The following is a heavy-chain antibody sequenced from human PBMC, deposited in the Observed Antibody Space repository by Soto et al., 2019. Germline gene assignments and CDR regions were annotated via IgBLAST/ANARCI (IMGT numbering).Heavy chain of an antibody. CDR3: ARAVITFGGVIVIDYMDV. D-gene: IGHD3-16*02. V-gene: IGHV1-18*01. Sequence: QVQLVQSGAEVKKPGASVKVSCKASGYTFTSYGISWVRQAPGQGLEWMGWISAYNGNTNYAQKLQGRFTMTTDTSTSTAYMELRSLRSDDTAVYYCARAVITFGGVIVIDYMDVWGKGTTVTVSS. CDR2: ISAYNGNT. CDR1: GYTFTSYG. J-gene: IGHJ6*03.